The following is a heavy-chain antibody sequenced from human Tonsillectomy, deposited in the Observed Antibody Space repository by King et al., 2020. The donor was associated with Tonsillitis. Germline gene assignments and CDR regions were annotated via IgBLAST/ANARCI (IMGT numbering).Heavy chain of an antibody. CDR2: ISPHDGNA. CDR1: GYTFTSYL. J-gene: IGHJ4*02. Sequence: QLVQSGAEVKKPGASVKVSCKASGYTFTSYLMHWVRQAPGQGLEWVGLISPHDGNALYAQEFQGRVTLTRDTSTSTVYMELSSLRSEDTAIYYCARENLGTVWAVPEYWAQGTQVTVS. D-gene: IGHD1-14*01. CDR3: ARENLGTVWAVPEY. V-gene: IGHV1-46*01.